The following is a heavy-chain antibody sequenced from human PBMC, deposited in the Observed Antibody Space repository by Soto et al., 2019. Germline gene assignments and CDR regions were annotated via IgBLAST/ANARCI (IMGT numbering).Heavy chain of an antibody. J-gene: IGHJ6*02. V-gene: IGHV1-3*01. Sequence: QVQLVQSGAEVKKPGASVKVSCKASGYTFTSYAMHWVRQAPGQRLEWMGWINAGNGNTKYSQKFQGRVTITRDTSESTAYMELSSLRPEDTAVYYCARDLVMDVWGQGTTVTVSS. CDR2: INAGNGNT. CDR1: GYTFTSYA. D-gene: IGHD2-8*02. CDR3: ARDLVMDV.